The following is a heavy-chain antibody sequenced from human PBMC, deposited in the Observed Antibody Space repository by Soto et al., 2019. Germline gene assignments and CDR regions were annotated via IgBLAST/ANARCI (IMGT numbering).Heavy chain of an antibody. CDR3: AKDYRYQDSSSWYIAY. Sequence: GGSLRLSCAASGFTFSSYAMSWVRQAPGKGLEWVSAISGSGGSTYYADSVKGRFTISRDNSKNTLYLQMNSLRAEDTAVYYCAKDYRYQDSSSWYIAYWGQGIRVTVSS. CDR2: ISGSGGST. CDR1: GFTFSSYA. V-gene: IGHV3-23*01. J-gene: IGHJ4*02. D-gene: IGHD6-13*01.